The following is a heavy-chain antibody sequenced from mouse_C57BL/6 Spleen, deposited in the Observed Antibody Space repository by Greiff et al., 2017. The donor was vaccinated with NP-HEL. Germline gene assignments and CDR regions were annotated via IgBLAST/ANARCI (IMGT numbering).Heavy chain of an antibody. D-gene: IGHD1-1*02. CDR2: ISSGSSTI. Sequence: EVNVVESGGGLVKPGGSLKLSCAASGFTFSDYGMHWVRQAPEKGLEWVAYISSGSSTIYYADTVKGRFTISRDNAKNTLFLQMTSLRSEDTAMYYCARWSHYWYFDVWGTGTTVTVSS. V-gene: IGHV5-17*01. CDR1: GFTFSDYG. J-gene: IGHJ1*03. CDR3: ARWSHYWYFDV.